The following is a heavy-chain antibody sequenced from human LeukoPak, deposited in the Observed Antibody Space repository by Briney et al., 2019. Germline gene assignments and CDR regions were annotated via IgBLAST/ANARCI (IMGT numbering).Heavy chain of an antibody. CDR1: GGSISSYY. J-gene: IGHJ4*02. Sequence: SETLSLTCTVPGGSISSYYWNWIRQPPGKGREWIGYIYYSGGTNYNPSLKSRVTISVDTSKNQFSLKLSSVTAADTAVYYCARGADSSGYYSIFYFDYWGQGTLVTVSS. V-gene: IGHV4-59*01. CDR3: ARGADSSGYYSIFYFDY. CDR2: IYYSGGT. D-gene: IGHD3-22*01.